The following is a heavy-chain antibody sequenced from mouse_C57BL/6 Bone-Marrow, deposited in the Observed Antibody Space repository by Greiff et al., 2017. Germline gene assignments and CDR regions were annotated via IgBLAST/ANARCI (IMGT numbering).Heavy chain of an antibody. CDR1: GYTFTSYW. Sequence: QVQLQQPGAELVMPGASVKLSCKASGYTFTSYWMHWVKQRPGQGLEWIGEIDPSDSYTNYNQKFKGKSTLTVDKSSSTAYMQLSSLTSEDSAVYYCARNETARATTYYWGQGTTLTVSS. CDR3: ARNETARATTYY. J-gene: IGHJ2*01. V-gene: IGHV1-69*01. D-gene: IGHD3-2*01. CDR2: IDPSDSYT.